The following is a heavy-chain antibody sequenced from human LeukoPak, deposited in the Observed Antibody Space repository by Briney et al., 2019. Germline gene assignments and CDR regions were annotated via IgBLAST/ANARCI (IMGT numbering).Heavy chain of an antibody. Sequence: SETLSLTCTVSGGSISSSSYYWGWIRQPPGKGLEWIGEINHSGSTNYNPSLNSRVTMSVDTSKNQFSLKLTSVTAADTAVYYCAREKLYSSSWGFQHWGQGTLVTVSS. D-gene: IGHD6-13*01. J-gene: IGHJ1*01. CDR2: INHSGST. V-gene: IGHV4-39*07. CDR3: AREKLYSSSWGFQH. CDR1: GGSISSSSYY.